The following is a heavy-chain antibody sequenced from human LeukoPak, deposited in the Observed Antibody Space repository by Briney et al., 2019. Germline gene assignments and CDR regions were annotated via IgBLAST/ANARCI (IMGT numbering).Heavy chain of an antibody. CDR3: ASLVVPAATDRYYYGMDV. J-gene: IGHJ6*02. V-gene: IGHV3-23*01. Sequence: GGSLRLSCAASGFTFSSYAMSWVCQAPGKGLEWVSAISGSGGSTYYADSVKGRFTISRDNSKNTLYLQMNSLRAEDTAVYYCASLVVPAATDRYYYGMDVWGQGTTVTVSS. CDR1: GFTFSSYA. CDR2: ISGSGGST. D-gene: IGHD2-2*01.